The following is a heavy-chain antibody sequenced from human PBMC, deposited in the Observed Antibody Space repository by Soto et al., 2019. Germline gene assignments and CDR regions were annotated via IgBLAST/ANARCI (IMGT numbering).Heavy chain of an antibody. V-gene: IGHV1-18*04. CDR2: IGAYNGNT. J-gene: IGHJ5*02. Sequence: ASVKVSCKASGYTFTSYGISWVRQAPGQGLEWMGWIGAYNGNTNYAQKLQGRVTMTTDTSTSTAYMELRSPRSDDKAVYYCARDRGYYGSYNWFDPWGQGTLVTVSS. CDR3: ARDRGYYGSYNWFDP. D-gene: IGHD3-22*01. CDR1: GYTFTSYG.